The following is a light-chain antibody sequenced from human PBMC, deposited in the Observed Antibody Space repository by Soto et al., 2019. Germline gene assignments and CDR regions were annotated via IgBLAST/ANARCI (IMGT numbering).Light chain of an antibody. CDR1: QSVSSN. CDR3: QQYNTWPLT. J-gene: IGKJ5*01. V-gene: IGKV3-15*01. CDR2: DAS. Sequence: ETVMTQSPATLSLSPGERPTLSCRASQSVSSNLAWYQQKPGQAPRLLIYDASTRATGIPARFSGSGSGTEFTLTISSLQSEDFAVYYCQQYNTWPLTFGHGTKLEIK.